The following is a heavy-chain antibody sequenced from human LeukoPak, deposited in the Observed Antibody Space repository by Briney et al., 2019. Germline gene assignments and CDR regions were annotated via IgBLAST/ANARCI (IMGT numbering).Heavy chain of an antibody. D-gene: IGHD3-22*01. V-gene: IGHV3-30-3*01. CDR1: GFTFSSYA. J-gene: IGHJ4*02. Sequence: PGRSLRLSCAASGFTFSSYAMHWVRQAPGKGLEWVAVISYDGSNKYYADSVKGRFTISRDNSKNTLYLQMNSLRAEDTAVYYCAKDQGYYDSSGNFDYWGQGTLVTVSS. CDR2: ISYDGSNK. CDR3: AKDQGYYDSSGNFDY.